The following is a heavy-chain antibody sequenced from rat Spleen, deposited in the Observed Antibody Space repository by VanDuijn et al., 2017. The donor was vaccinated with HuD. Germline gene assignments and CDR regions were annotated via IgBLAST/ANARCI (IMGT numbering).Heavy chain of an antibody. CDR3: ARREYGVDY. CDR2: ISSSSIYI. D-gene: IGHD1-7*01. V-gene: IGHV5-34*01. CDR1: GFTFSNYG. J-gene: IGHJ2*01. Sequence: EVQLVESGGGLVQPGRSLKLSCLASGFTFSNYGMNWIRQAPGKGLEWVASISSSSIYIYYEDTVKGRFTISRENAKNTLYLQMTSLRSEDTALYYCARREYGVDYWGQGVMVTVSA.